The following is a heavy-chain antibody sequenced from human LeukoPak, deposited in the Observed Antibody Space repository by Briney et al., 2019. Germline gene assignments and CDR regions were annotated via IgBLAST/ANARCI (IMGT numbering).Heavy chain of an antibody. J-gene: IGHJ4*02. Sequence: ASVTVSCKASGYTLTSYDINWVRQAPGQGLEWMGMIYPRDGSTSYAQKFQGRVTVTRDTSTSTVHMELSGLRSEDTAVYYCARDQEGFDYWGQGTLVTVSS. V-gene: IGHV1-46*01. CDR2: IYPRDGST. CDR1: GYTLTSYD. CDR3: ARDQEGFDY.